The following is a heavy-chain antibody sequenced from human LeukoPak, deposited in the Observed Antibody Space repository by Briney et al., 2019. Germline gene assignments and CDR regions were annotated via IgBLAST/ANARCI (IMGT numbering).Heavy chain of an antibody. CDR2: ITISGGTK. CDR3: AKRGDDYFFDH. CDR1: GFAFKNYA. Sequence: GGSLRLSCAASGFAFKNYAMSWVRQAPGKGLEWVSTITISGGTKFYADSVKGRFTFSRYNSKNTLFLQMNSLRAEDTALYFCAKRGDDYFFDHWGQGTLVTVSS. D-gene: IGHD5-12*01. V-gene: IGHV3-23*01. J-gene: IGHJ4*02.